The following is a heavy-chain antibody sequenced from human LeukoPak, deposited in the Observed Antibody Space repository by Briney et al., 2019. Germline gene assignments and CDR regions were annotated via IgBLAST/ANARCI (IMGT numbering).Heavy chain of an antibody. V-gene: IGHV3-48*03. CDR1: GFTFSSYE. D-gene: IGHD6-19*01. Sequence: PGGSLRLSCAASGFTFSSYEMNWVRQAPGKGLEWVSYITSSGRSIYYADSVKGRFTISRENAKNSLYLQMNSLRAEDTAVYYCARERLNAFDIWGQGTMVTVPS. J-gene: IGHJ3*02. CDR2: ITSSGRSI. CDR3: ARERLNAFDI.